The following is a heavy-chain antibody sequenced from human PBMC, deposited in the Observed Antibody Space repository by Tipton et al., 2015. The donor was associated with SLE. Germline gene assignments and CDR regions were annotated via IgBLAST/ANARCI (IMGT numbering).Heavy chain of an antibody. CDR3: ARDSPTDYGDFYVDS. CDR2: IFSTRIT. D-gene: IGHD4-17*01. Sequence: TLSLTCSVSGVSISRGSYFWTWIRQPAGKGLEWVGHIFSTRITDYNPSLKSRVSISADTSKNQFSLNLDSMAAADTAVYYCARDSPTDYGDFYVDSWGQGTLVTVSS. CDR1: GVSISRGSYF. J-gene: IGHJ4*02. V-gene: IGHV4-61*09.